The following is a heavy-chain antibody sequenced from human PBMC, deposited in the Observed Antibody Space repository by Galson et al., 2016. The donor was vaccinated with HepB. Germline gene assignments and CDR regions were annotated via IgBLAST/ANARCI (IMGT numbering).Heavy chain of an antibody. CDR3: ARGVNLVATGWDGLGL. Sequence: SLRLSCATSGFDFSGYYMSWIRQAPGKGLQWISYISGSTFFLKYAESVRGRFTISRDNANNSLFLQMDSLSVEDTAVYYCARGVNLVATGWDGLGLWGQGTTVIVSS. D-gene: IGHD5-12*01. V-gene: IGHV3-11*06. CDR1: GFDFSGYY. J-gene: IGHJ6*02. CDR2: ISGSTFFL.